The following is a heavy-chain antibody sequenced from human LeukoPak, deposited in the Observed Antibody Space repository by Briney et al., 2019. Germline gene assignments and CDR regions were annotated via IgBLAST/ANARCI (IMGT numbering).Heavy chain of an antibody. D-gene: IGHD3-10*01. J-gene: IGHJ4*02. V-gene: IGHV1-2*04. CDR3: AREYFASGSYYALDY. CDR1: GYTFTPYY. Sequence: ASVKVSCKASGYTFTPYYIHWVRQAPGQGLEWMGSINPNSGFTNYAQKFQDSVTMTRDTSINTAYMELSSLRSDDTAIYYCAREYFASGSYYALDYWGQGTLVTVSS. CDR2: INPNSGFT.